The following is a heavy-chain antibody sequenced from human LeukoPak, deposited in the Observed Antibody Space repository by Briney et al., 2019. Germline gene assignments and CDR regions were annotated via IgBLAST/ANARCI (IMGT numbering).Heavy chain of an antibody. CDR2: IYHTGST. Sequence: PSETLSLTCSVSGYSISSGYYWGWIRQPPGKGLEWIASIYHTGSTDYNPSLKSRVTISVDTSKNHLSLKLSSVTAADTAVYYCASYDSSGYFSPYWYLDLWGRGTLVTVSS. CDR3: ASYDSSGYFSPYWYLDL. J-gene: IGHJ2*01. CDR1: GYSISSGYY. D-gene: IGHD3-22*01. V-gene: IGHV4-38-2*02.